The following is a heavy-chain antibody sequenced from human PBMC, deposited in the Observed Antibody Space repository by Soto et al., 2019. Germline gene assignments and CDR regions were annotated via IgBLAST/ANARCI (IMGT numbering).Heavy chain of an antibody. V-gene: IGHV5-51*01. CDR1: GDSFTSYW. CDR2: IHPGDSDT. D-gene: IGHD2-15*01. Sequence: GESLKISCGASGDSFTSYWIGWVGQMPWKGLEWMGIIHPGDSDTKYSPSFQGQVTISVDKSITTAYLQWSSLKASDTAMYYCARTPGPEVAASLEYYYFSGMDVWGQGTTVTVSS. J-gene: IGHJ6*02. CDR3: ARTPGPEVAASLEYYYFSGMDV.